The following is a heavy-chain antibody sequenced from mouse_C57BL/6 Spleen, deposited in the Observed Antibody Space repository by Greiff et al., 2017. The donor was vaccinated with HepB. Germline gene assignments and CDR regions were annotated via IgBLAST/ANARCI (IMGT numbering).Heavy chain of an antibody. D-gene: IGHD3-2*02. CDR3: AKGDSSGYPPFAY. CDR2: IYPGDGDT. CDR1: GYAFSSSW. V-gene: IGHV1-82*01. J-gene: IGHJ3*01. Sequence: VQLQQSGPELVKPGASVKISCKASGYAFSSSWMNWVKQRPGKGLEWIGRIYPGDGDTNYNGKFKGKATLTADKSSSTAYMQLSSLTSEDSAVYFCAKGDSSGYPPFAYWGQGTLVTVSA.